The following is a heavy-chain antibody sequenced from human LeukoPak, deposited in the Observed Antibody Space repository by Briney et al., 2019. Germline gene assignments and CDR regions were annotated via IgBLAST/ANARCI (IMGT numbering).Heavy chain of an antibody. Sequence: GSLRLSCAASGFIFSDYTLNWVRQAPGKGLEWVSSITTTSAYVYYADSVKGRFTISRDNAKNSLYLQMNSLRADDTAVYYCARDIVHGDYVSAYWGQGTLVTVSS. J-gene: IGHJ4*02. V-gene: IGHV3-21*01. CDR2: ITTTSAYV. CDR1: GFIFSDYT. CDR3: ARDIVHGDYVSAY. D-gene: IGHD4-17*01.